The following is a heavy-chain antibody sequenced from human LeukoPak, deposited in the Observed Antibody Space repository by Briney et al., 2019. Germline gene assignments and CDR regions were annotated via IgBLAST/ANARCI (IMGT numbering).Heavy chain of an antibody. CDR2: VNHSGST. V-gene: IGHV4-34*01. J-gene: IGHJ4*02. D-gene: IGHD3-10*01. CDR3: ASPWGYGSGI. Sequence: SETLSLTCAVYGGSFSGYYWSWIRQPPGKGLEWIGEVNHSGSTNYNPSLKSRVTISVDTSKKQFSLKLSSVTAADTAMYYCASPWGYGSGIWGQGTLVTVSS. CDR1: GGSFSGYY.